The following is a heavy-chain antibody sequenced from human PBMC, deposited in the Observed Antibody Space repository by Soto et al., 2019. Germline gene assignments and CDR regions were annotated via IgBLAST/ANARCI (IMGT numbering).Heavy chain of an antibody. D-gene: IGHD1-26*01. CDR2: INPNSGDT. Sequence: SVKVSCKASGYTFTGYYVHWVRQAPGQGLEWMGWINPNSGDTYLAQRFQGRVTMNRDTSIGTAYMELRGLTSDDTAEYYCAKGGAIVAAGTRVYLYNAMDVWGQGTTVTAP. CDR1: GYTFTGYY. J-gene: IGHJ6*02. V-gene: IGHV1-2*02. CDR3: AKGGAIVAAGTRVYLYNAMDV.